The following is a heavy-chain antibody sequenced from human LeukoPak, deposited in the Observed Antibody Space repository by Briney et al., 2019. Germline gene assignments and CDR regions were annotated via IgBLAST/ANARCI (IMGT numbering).Heavy chain of an antibody. CDR1: GFTFSSYG. Sequence: GGTLRLSCAASGFTFSSYGMSWVRQAPGKGLEWVAVISYDGSNKYYADSVKGRFTISRDNSKNTLYLQMNSLRAEDTAVYYCANLWFGELYWFDPWGQGTLVTVSS. CDR3: ANLWFGELYWFDP. J-gene: IGHJ5*02. D-gene: IGHD3-10*01. V-gene: IGHV3-30*18. CDR2: ISYDGSNK.